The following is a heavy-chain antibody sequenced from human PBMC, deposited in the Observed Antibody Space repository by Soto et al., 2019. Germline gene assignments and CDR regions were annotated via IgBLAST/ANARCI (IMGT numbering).Heavy chain of an antibody. J-gene: IGHJ6*03. CDR2: INDSGNI. Sequence: QVQLQQWGAGLLKPSETLSLTCAVYGGSFSGYQWTWIRQTPGKGLEWIGEINDSGNINYNPSLKSRVTIFLDTPKKQFSLKLSSVTAAATAVYYCARGLILWFGELSRRGGYYYYMDVWGEGTTVIVSS. V-gene: IGHV4-34*01. CDR3: ARGLILWFGELSRRGGYYYYMDV. CDR1: GGSFSGYQ. D-gene: IGHD3-10*01.